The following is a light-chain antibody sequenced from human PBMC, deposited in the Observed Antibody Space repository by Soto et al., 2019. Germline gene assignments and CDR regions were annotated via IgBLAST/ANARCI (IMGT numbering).Light chain of an antibody. CDR1: QSVSSHY. Sequence: ELVLTQSPGTLSLSPGERATLSCRASQSVSSHYLAWYQQKPGQAPRLLIYGASSRAIGIPDRFSGSGSGTDFTVTVSRLEPEDLALYYCQHYGSSSGTFGQGTKVEIK. CDR3: QHYGSSSGT. J-gene: IGKJ1*01. CDR2: GAS. V-gene: IGKV3-20*01.